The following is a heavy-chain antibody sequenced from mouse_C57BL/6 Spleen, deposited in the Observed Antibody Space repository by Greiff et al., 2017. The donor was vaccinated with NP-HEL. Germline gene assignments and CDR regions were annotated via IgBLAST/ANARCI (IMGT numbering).Heavy chain of an antibody. Sequence: EVKVVESGGGLVKPGGSLKLSCAASGFTFSDYGMHWVRQAPEKGLEWVAYISSGSSTIYYADTVKGRFTISRDNAKNTLFLQMTSLRSEDTAMYYCARRAWLQAYWYFDVWGTGTTVTVSS. D-gene: IGHD2-2*01. J-gene: IGHJ1*03. CDR1: GFTFSDYG. V-gene: IGHV5-17*01. CDR2: ISSGSSTI. CDR3: ARRAWLQAYWYFDV.